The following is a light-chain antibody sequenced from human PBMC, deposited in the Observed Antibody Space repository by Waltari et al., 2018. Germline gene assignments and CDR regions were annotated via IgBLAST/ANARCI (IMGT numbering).Light chain of an antibody. CDR1: QSIPSNY. CDR3: QQSFNPPWT. Sequence: IVLTQSPGTLSLSPGERATLSCRASQSIPSNYLAWYQQRPGRAPRLLIYIASSRATGIPDMFSGSGSGTDFTLTISSLHSDDFAIYVCQQSFNPPWTFGQGTKVDI. CDR2: IAS. V-gene: IGKV3D-20*02. J-gene: IGKJ1*01.